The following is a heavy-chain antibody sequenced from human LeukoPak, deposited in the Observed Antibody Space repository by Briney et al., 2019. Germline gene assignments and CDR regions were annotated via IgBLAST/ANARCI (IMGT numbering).Heavy chain of an antibody. CDR1: GLTFSSYE. V-gene: IGHV3-48*03. Sequence: GGSLRLSCAASGLTFSSYEMNWVRQAPGKGLEWVSYISSSGSTIYYADSVKGRFTISRDNSKNTLYLQMNSLRAEDTAVYYCANVRDYDSSGQLDYWGQGTLVTVSS. CDR3: ANVRDYDSSGQLDY. D-gene: IGHD3-22*01. CDR2: ISSSGSTI. J-gene: IGHJ4*02.